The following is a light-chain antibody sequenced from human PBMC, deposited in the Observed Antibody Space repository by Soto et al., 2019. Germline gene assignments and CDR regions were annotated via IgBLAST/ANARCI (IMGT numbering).Light chain of an antibody. J-gene: IGLJ1*01. V-gene: IGLV2-14*03. CDR1: SSDFDGFTK. Sequence: QSVLTQPASVSGSPGQSIAISCHGTSSDFDGFTKVSWYQHHPDKAPKLMMYDVTNRPSGVSDRFSGSKSGNTASLTISGLQAEDEADYYCSSFTSSFTYVFGSGTKVTVL. CDR3: SSFTSSFTYV. CDR2: DVT.